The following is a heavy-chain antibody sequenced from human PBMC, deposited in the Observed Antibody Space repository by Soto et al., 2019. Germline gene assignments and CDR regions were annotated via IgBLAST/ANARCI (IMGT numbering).Heavy chain of an antibody. D-gene: IGHD2-21*01. CDR1: GGSFSGYY. V-gene: IGHV4-34*01. CDR2: INHSGST. Sequence: QVQLQQWGAGLLKPSETLSLTCAVYGGSFSGYYWTWIRQPPGTGLEWIGEINHSGSTNYNPSLNSRVTISVDTSKNQFSLQLTSVTAADTAVYYCARDKIAGLFDYWGQGTLVTVSS. J-gene: IGHJ4*02. CDR3: ARDKIAGLFDY.